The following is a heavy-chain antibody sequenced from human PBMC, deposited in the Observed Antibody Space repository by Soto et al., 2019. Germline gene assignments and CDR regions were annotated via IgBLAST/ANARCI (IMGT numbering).Heavy chain of an antibody. D-gene: IGHD6-13*01. CDR2: ISYDGSNK. CDR1: GFTFSSYA. J-gene: IGHJ5*02. CDR3: ARDTGIAAAGTNWFDP. V-gene: IGHV3-30-3*01. Sequence: QVQLVESGGGVVQPGRSLRLSCAASGFTFSSYAMHWVRQAPGKGLEWVAVISYDGSNKYYADSVKGRFTISRDNSKNTLYLQMNSLRAEDTAVYYCARDTGIAAAGTNWFDPWGQGTLVTVSS.